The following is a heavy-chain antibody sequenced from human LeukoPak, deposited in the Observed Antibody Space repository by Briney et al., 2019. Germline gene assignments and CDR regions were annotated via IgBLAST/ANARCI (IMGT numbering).Heavy chain of an antibody. CDR3: ASWAPSGWLQSVY. J-gene: IGHJ4*02. CDR1: RGSISSSSHN. V-gene: IGHV4-39*01. CDR2: MYYSGNT. Sequence: PSETLSLTCTVSRGSISSSSHNWGWIRQSPGKGLEWIGSMYYSGNTYYNPSLKSRVTISVDTSKNQFSLKLSSVTAADTAVYYCASWAPSGWLQSVYWGQGTLVTVSS. D-gene: IGHD5-24*01.